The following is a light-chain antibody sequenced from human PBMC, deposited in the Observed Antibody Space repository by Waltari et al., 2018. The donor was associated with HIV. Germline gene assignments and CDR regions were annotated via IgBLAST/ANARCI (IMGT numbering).Light chain of an antibody. V-gene: IGLV2-23*02. Sequence: QSALTQPASESGSPGQSITISCTGTSRNIGSYNLVSWYQQRPGKAPKLMVYEVNKRPSGISNRFSGSKSGNTASLTISGLQAEDEADYYCCSFARSSTWVFGGGTKLSVL. CDR2: EVN. CDR3: CSFARSSTWV. CDR1: SRNIGSYNL. J-gene: IGLJ3*02.